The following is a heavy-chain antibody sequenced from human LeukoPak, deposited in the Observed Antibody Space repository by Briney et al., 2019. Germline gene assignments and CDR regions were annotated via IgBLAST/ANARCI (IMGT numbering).Heavy chain of an antibody. CDR3: ARDNDGALDY. Sequence: GGFLRLSCAAPGFIFSNYWMAWVRQAPGEGLEWVANIKHDESERYYVDSVKGRFTISRDNAKNSLYLQMNSLRADYTAVYYCARDNDGALDYWGQGTLVTVSS. CDR2: IKHDESER. D-gene: IGHD1-1*01. J-gene: IGHJ4*02. CDR1: GFIFSNYW. V-gene: IGHV3-7*01.